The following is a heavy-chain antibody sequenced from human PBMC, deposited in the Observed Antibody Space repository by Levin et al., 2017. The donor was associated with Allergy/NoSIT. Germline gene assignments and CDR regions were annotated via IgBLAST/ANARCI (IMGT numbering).Heavy chain of an antibody. CDR1: GFTFSSYE. Sequence: PGGSLRLSCAASGFTFSSYEMNWVRQAPGKGLEWVSYISSSGSTIYYADPVKGRFTISRDNAKNSLYLQMNSLRAEDTAVYYCARQLGNFWSGYNYFDCWGQGTLVTVSS. D-gene: IGHD3-3*01. J-gene: IGHJ4*02. CDR3: ARQLGNFWSGYNYFDC. V-gene: IGHV3-48*03. CDR2: ISSSGSTI.